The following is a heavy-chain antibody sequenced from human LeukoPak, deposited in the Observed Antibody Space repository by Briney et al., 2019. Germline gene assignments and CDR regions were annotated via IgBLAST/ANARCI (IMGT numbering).Heavy chain of an antibody. Sequence: GGSLRLSCAASGFTVSSNYMSWVRHSPGKGLEWVSGIYTDGSTYYADSVKGRFTISRDNTKNTLYLQMNSLRAEDTAVYYCARGRPPYYFDYWGQGSLVTVSS. V-gene: IGHV3-53*01. D-gene: IGHD2-15*01. CDR3: ARGRPPYYFDY. J-gene: IGHJ4*02. CDR1: GFTVSSNY. CDR2: IYTDGST.